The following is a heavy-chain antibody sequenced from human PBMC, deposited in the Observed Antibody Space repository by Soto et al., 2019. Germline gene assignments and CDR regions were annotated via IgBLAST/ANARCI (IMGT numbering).Heavy chain of an antibody. CDR2: IGSGGDT. CDR1: GFILSSYD. J-gene: IGHJ6*02. D-gene: IGHD3-9*01. V-gene: IGHV3-13*01. CDR3: TRKTPPTGMEV. Sequence: EVQLVDSGGGLVQPGGSLRLSCAASGFILSSYDIHWVRQSTGEGMAWVSGIGSGGDTHYADSVKGRFIISRADGKNSLYLQMNTLRVADTAVYYCTRKTPPTGMEVWGQGATVTVSS.